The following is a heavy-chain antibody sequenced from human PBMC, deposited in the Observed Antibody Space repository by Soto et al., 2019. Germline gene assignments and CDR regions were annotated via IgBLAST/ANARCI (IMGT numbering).Heavy chain of an antibody. V-gene: IGHV1-18*01. D-gene: IGHD3-10*01. Sequence: ASVKVSCKASGYTFTSYGISWVRQAPGQGLEWMGWISAYNGNTNYAQKLQGRVTMTTDTSTSTAYMELRSLRSDDTAVYYCARSPRPMVRGVIWYFDLWGRGTLVTVSS. J-gene: IGHJ2*01. CDR1: GYTFTSYG. CDR3: ARSPRPMVRGVIWYFDL. CDR2: ISAYNGNT.